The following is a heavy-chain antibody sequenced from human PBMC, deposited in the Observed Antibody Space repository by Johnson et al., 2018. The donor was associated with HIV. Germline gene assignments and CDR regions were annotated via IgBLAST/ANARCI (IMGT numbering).Heavy chain of an antibody. J-gene: IGHJ3*02. CDR1: RLTFSSNY. CDR2: IYSGGST. CDR3: AKCIWGSSLIDAFDI. V-gene: IGHV3-53*01. Sequence: VQLVESGGGLIQPGGSLRLSCAASRLTFSSNYMSWVRQAPGKGLEWVSVIYSGGSTYYADSVKGRFTISRDNSKNTLYLQMNSLRAEDTAVYYCAKCIWGSSLIDAFDIWGQGTRVTVSS. D-gene: IGHD6-13*01.